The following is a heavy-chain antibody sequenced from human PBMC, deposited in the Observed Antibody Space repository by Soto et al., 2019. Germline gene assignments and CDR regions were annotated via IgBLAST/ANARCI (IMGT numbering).Heavy chain of an antibody. CDR3: ARELMWLLTRGDAFDI. J-gene: IGHJ3*02. V-gene: IGHV4-30-4*01. CDR1: GGSISSGDYY. Sequence: SETLSLTCTVSGGSISSGDYYWSWIRQPPGKGLEWIGYIYYSGSTYYNPSLKSRVTISVDTSKNQFSLKLSSVTAADTAVYYCARELMWLLTRGDAFDIWGQGTMVTVSS. CDR2: IYYSGST. D-gene: IGHD3-22*01.